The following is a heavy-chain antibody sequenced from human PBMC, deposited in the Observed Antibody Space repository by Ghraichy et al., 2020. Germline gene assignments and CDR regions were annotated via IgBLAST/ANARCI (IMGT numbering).Heavy chain of an antibody. CDR2: MNPTSGNT. CDR1: GYTFTSYD. CDR3: ATSTRGAWNLLIDY. D-gene: IGHD1-1*01. V-gene: IGHV1-8*01. J-gene: IGHJ4*02. Sequence: ASVKVSCKASGYTFTSYDITWVRQASGQGLEWMGWMNPTSGNTGYEQKFRGRVSMTRNTSISTAYMELSSLRSDDTAVYYCATSTRGAWNLLIDYWGQGTLVTVSS.